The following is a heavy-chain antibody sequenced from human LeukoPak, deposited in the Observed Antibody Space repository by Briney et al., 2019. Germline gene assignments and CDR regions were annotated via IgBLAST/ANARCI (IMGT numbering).Heavy chain of an antibody. V-gene: IGHV4-4*02. CDR3: ARDSGVYYGSGSYSIYYYYYGMDV. Sequence: SETLSLTCAVSGGSISSNNWWSWVRQPPGKGLEWIGEVYHSGSTNYNPSLKSRVTISVDMSKNQFSLKLSSVTAADTAVYYCARDSGVYYGSGSYSIYYYYYGMDVWGQGTTVTVSS. D-gene: IGHD3-10*01. CDR2: VYHSGST. CDR1: GGSISSNNW. J-gene: IGHJ6*02.